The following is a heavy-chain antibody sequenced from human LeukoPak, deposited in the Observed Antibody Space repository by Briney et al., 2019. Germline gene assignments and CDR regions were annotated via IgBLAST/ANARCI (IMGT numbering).Heavy chain of an antibody. CDR2: INHSGST. J-gene: IGHJ6*03. V-gene: IGHV4-34*01. CDR1: GGSFSGYY. CDR3: ARGGYYMDV. Sequence: SETLSPTCAVYGGSFSGYYWSWIRQPPGKGLEWIGEINHSGSTNYNPSLKGRVTISVDTSKNQFSLKLSSVTAADTAVYYCARGGYYMDVWGKGTTVTVSS.